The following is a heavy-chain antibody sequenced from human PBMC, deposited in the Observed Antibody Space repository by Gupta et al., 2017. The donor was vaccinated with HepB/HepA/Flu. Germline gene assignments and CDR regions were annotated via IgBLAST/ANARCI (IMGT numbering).Heavy chain of an antibody. D-gene: IGHD6-13*01. CDR3: AREEAAAEDY. CDR1: GYTFTRFG. V-gene: IGHV1-18*01. Sequence: QVQLVQSGAEVNKPGTAVQVPCTASGYTFTRFGISWVRQAPGQGLEWRAWISPFNDNKHYAQKFQGRLTRTADTSKSTGYMELRSLTVDDTAVYFCAREEAAAEDYWGHGTPVTVSS. CDR2: ISPFNDNK. J-gene: IGHJ4*01.